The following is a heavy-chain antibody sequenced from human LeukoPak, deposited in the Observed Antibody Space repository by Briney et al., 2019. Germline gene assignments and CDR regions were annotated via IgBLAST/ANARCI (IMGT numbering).Heavy chain of an antibody. J-gene: IGHJ4*02. CDR3: AKRGVVIRGILVIGYHQEAYHYDF. V-gene: IGHV3-23*01. CDR2: INERGGST. D-gene: IGHD3-10*01. Sequence: GGSLRLSCVVSGISLSNYAMTWVRQAPGKGLEWVPYINERGGSTTYADSVKGRFTISRDTSLNTLYLQMNNLRAEDTAVYFCAKRGVVIRGILVIGYHQEAYHYDFWGQGVLVTVSS. CDR1: GISLSNYA.